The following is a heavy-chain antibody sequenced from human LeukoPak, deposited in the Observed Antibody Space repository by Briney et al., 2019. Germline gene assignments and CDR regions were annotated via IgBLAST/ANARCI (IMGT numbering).Heavy chain of an antibody. J-gene: IGHJ1*01. CDR1: GFIFPNAW. CDR3: VTEGGLLPYYFTY. D-gene: IGHD3-10*01. Sequence: GGSLRLSCAASGFIFPNAWMLWVRQAPGKRLEWVGRIKNKNSGRTTNYIAPVKGRFTISRDDSKNTLYLEMDSLKTEDTAVYYCVTEGGLLPYYFTYWGQGTLVTVSS. V-gene: IGHV3-15*01. CDR2: IKNKNSGRTT.